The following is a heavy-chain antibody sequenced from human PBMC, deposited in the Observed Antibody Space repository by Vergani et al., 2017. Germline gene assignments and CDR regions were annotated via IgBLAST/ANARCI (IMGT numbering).Heavy chain of an antibody. V-gene: IGHV4-4*07. Sequence: QVQLQESGPGLVKPSETLSLTCTVSGGSISSYYWSWIRQPAGKGLEWIGRIYTSGSTNYNPSLKSRVTMTVDTSRNQFSLKLSSLTAADTAVYYCASNYYDSSGYYFDAFDIWGQGTMVTVSS. CDR3: ASNYYDSSGYYFDAFDI. J-gene: IGHJ3*02. CDR2: IYTSGST. D-gene: IGHD3-22*01. CDR1: GGSISSYY.